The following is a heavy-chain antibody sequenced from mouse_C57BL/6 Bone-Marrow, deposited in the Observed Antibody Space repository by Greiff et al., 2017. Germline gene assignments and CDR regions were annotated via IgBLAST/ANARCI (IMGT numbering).Heavy chain of an antibody. V-gene: IGHV1-82*01. J-gene: IGHJ3*01. Sequence: QVQLQQSGPELVKPGASVKISCKASGYAFSSSWMNWVKQRPGKGLEWIGRIYPGDGDTNYNGKFKGKATLTADKSSSTAYMQLSSLTSEDSAVYFCARDWDVGRFAYCGQGTLVTVSA. CDR1: GYAFSSSW. CDR2: IYPGDGDT. D-gene: IGHD4-1*01. CDR3: ARDWDVGRFAY.